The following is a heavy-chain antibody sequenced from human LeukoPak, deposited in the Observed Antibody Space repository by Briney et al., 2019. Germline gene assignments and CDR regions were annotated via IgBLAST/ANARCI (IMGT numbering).Heavy chain of an antibody. D-gene: IGHD3-22*01. J-gene: IGHJ6*02. CDR3: ARGVVITNYYYYYGMDV. CDR2: IYYSGST. V-gene: IGHV4-59*01. Sequence: PSETLSLTCTVSGGSISSYYWSWIRQPPGKGLEWIGYIYYSGSTNYNPSLKSRVTISVDTSKNQFSLKLSSVTAADMAVYYCARGVVITNYYYYYGMDVWGQGTTVTVSS. CDR1: GGSISSYY.